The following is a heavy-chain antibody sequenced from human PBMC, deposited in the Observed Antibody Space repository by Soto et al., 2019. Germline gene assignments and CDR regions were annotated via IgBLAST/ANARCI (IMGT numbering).Heavy chain of an antibody. J-gene: IGHJ6*02. CDR1: GFTFSDYY. D-gene: IGHD2-2*02. CDR2: ISSSGSTI. Sequence: QVQLVESGGGLVKPGGSLRLSCVASGFTFSDYYMSWIRQAPGKGLEWVSYISSSGSTIYYADSVKGRFTISRDNAKNSLYLQMNSLRAEDTVVYYCARDSVVVVPAAIFHYYYYGMDVWGQGTTVTVSS. CDR3: ARDSVVVVPAAIFHYYYYGMDV. V-gene: IGHV3-11*01.